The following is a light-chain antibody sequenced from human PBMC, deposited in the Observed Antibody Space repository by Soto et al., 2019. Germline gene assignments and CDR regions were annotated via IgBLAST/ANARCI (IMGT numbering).Light chain of an antibody. CDR3: QVYGILPWT. CDR2: GAS. CDR1: QSVSSK. J-gene: IGKJ1*01. Sequence: EIVMTQSPATLSVSPGEGATLSCRASQSVSSKLAWYQQKPGQAPRLLIYGASTRATGIPARFSGSGSGTEFTLTISGLQPEDFALYYCQVYGILPWTFGQGTKVDIK. V-gene: IGKV3-15*01.